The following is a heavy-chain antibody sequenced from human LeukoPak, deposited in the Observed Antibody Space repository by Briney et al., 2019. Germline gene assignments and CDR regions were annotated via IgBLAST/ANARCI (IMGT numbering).Heavy chain of an antibody. D-gene: IGHD1-26*01. J-gene: IGHJ4*02. V-gene: IGHV4-39*07. CDR2: IYYSGST. CDR3: ARAYQSGSYVDYYDH. CDR1: GGSISSSSYY. Sequence: SETLSLTCTVSGGSISSSSYYWGWIRQPPGKGLEWIGSIYYSGSTYYNPSLKSRVTISVDTSKNQFSLKLSSVTAADTAVYYCARAYQSGSYVDYYDHWGQGTLVTVSS.